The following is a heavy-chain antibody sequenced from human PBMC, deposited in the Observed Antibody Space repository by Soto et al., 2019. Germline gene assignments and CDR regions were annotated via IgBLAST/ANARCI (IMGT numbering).Heavy chain of an antibody. D-gene: IGHD2-2*01. CDR1: GLTFSNYW. Sequence: EVQLVESGGGLVQPGGSLRLSCVVSGLTFSNYWMSWVRQAPGKGLEWVANINQDGSESYYVDSEKGRFTISRDNAKNSLYLQMTSLRAEDTAVYYCARPARECSSPGCSNWGQGTLVTVSS. CDR2: INQDGSES. J-gene: IGHJ4*02. V-gene: IGHV3-7*01. CDR3: ARPARECSSPGCSN.